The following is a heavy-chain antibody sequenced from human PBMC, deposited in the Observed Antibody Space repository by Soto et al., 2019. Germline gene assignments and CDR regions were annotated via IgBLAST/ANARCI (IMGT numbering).Heavy chain of an antibody. CDR3: AKGLGTYYYYGMDV. CDR1: GFTFDDYT. CDR2: ISWDGGST. Sequence: GGSLRLSCAASGFTFDDYTMHWVRQAPGKGLEWVSLISWDGGSTYYADSVKGRFTISRDNSKNSLYLQMNSLRTEDTALYYCAKGLGTYYYYGMDVWGQGTTVTVSS. D-gene: IGHD3-16*01. V-gene: IGHV3-43*01. J-gene: IGHJ6*02.